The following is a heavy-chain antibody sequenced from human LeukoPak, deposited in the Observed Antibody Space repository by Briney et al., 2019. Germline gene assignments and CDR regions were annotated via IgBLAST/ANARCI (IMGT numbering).Heavy chain of an antibody. CDR1: GFTFSDYY. CDR3: VRESVLGGDY. Sequence: GGSLRLSCAASGFTFSDYYMSWIRQAPGKGLEWVSYISSSSSYTNYADSVKGRFTISRDNAKNSLYLQMNSLRAEDTAVYYCVRESVLGGDYWGQGTLVTVSS. CDR2: ISSSSSYT. V-gene: IGHV3-11*06. D-gene: IGHD3-16*01. J-gene: IGHJ4*02.